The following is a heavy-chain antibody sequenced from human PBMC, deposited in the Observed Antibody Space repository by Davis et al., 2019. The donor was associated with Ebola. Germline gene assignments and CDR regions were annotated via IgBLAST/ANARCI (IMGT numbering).Heavy chain of an antibody. V-gene: IGHV3-23*01. CDR3: AKAYYYGSALYYFYGLDV. J-gene: IGHJ6*02. D-gene: IGHD3-10*01. CDR2: ISGSGGST. Sequence: PGGSLRLSCAASGFTFNTYAMTWVRQTPGKGLEWVSTISGSGGSTYYPDSVKGQFTISRDNSKNTLFLQMNSLRADDTAVYYCAKAYYYGSALYYFYGLDVWGRGTTVTVSS. CDR1: GFTFNTYA.